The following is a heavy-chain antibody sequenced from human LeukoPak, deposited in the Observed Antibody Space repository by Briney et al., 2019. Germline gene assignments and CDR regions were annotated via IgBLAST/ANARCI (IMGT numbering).Heavy chain of an antibody. CDR2: VSGSGGTT. CDR1: GFTFSSYA. D-gene: IGHD5-12*01. V-gene: IGHV3-23*01. CDR3: AKDFVGATPSYYYYYMDV. Sequence: PGGSLRLSCAASGFTFSSYAMSWVRQAPGKGLEWVSAVSGSGGTTYYADSVKGRFTISRDNSKNTLYLQMNSLRAEDTAVYYCAKDFVGATPSYYYYYMDVWGKGTTVTVSS. J-gene: IGHJ6*03.